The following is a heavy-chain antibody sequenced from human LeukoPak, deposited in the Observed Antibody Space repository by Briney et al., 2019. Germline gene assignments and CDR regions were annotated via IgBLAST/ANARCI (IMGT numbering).Heavy chain of an antibody. Sequence: PGESLKISCKGSGYSFTNYWIGWVRQMPGKGLEWMGIIYPSDSDTRYSPSFQGQVTMSADKSISTAYLQWSSLKASDTAMYYCARRTNDRSGFYLFDNWGQGTLVTVSS. J-gene: IGHJ4*02. CDR3: ARRTNDRSGFYLFDN. CDR1: GYSFTNYW. D-gene: IGHD3-22*01. V-gene: IGHV5-51*01. CDR2: IYPSDSDT.